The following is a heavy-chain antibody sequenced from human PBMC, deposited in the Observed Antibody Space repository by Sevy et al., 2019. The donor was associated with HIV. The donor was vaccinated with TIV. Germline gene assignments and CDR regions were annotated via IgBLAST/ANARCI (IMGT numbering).Heavy chain of an antibody. D-gene: IGHD7-27*01. Sequence: ASVKVSCKASGDTFSTYGLSWVRQAPGQGLEWMGGIIPIFGTPNYAQKFQGRVTITADESASKAYMELSSLRSEGTALYYCAREGGVATTGDHDAFDIWGHGTLVTVSS. V-gene: IGHV1-69*13. CDR1: GDTFSTYG. J-gene: IGHJ3*02. CDR2: IIPIFGTP. CDR3: AREGGVATTGDHDAFDI.